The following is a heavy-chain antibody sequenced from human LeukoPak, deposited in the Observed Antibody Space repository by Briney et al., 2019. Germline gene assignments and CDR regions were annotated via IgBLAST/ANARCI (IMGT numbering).Heavy chain of an antibody. J-gene: IGHJ4*02. CDR3: ARDGVGIAARPGNIDY. V-gene: IGHV3-23*01. Sequence: GGSLRLSCAASGFTFSTYGMNWVRQAPGKGLEWVSSISDSGGSTFYADSVEGRFTISRDNSKNTLYLQMNSLRAEDTAVYYCARDGVGIAARPGNIDYWGQGTLVTVSS. D-gene: IGHD6-6*01. CDR1: GFTFSTYG. CDR2: ISDSGGST.